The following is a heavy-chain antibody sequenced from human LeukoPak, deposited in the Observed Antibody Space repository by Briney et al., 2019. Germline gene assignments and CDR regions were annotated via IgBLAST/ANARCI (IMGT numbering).Heavy chain of an antibody. D-gene: IGHD6-19*01. Sequence: GGSLRLSCAASGFTFYNYAMHWVRQTPGKGLEWVSGISWDSGSINYADSVKGRFTISRDNAKNSLFLQMNSLRTEDTALYYCARDIFSVAGPDLDCWGQGTQVTVSS. CDR2: ISWDSGSI. V-gene: IGHV3-9*01. J-gene: IGHJ4*02. CDR3: ARDIFSVAGPDLDC. CDR1: GFTFYNYA.